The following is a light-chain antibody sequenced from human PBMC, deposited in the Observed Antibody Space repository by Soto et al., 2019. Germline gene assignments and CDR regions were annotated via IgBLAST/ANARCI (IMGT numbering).Light chain of an antibody. Sequence: DIVMTQSPATLSVSPGERATLSYRASQSVSSNLAWYQQRPGQAPRLLIYGASSRATGIPARFSGSGSGTEFTLTINSLRPEDFASYYCQQSYSSSPITFGPGTRLEIK. V-gene: IGKV3-15*01. J-gene: IGKJ5*01. CDR3: QQSYSSSPIT. CDR2: GAS. CDR1: QSVSSN.